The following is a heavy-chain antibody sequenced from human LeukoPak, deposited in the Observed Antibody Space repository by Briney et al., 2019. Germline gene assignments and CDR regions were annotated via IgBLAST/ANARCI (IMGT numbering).Heavy chain of an antibody. V-gene: IGHV3-53*01. CDR3: ARMTTVTYYFDY. CDR2: IYSGGST. J-gene: IGHJ4*02. CDR1: GFTVSSNY. D-gene: IGHD4-17*01. Sequence: PGGSLRLSCAASGFTVSSNYMSWVRQAPGKGLEWVSVIYSGGSTHYADSVKGRFTISRDNSKNTLYLQMNSLRAEDTAVYYCARMTTVTYYFDYWGQGTLVTVSS.